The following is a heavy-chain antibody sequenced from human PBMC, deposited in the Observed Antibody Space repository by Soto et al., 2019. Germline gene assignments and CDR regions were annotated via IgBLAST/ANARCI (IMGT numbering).Heavy chain of an antibody. J-gene: IGHJ5*02. V-gene: IGHV1-18*01. CDR2: ISAYNGNT. D-gene: IGHD5-12*01. Sequence: EASVXVSCKASGYTFTSYGISWVRQAPGQGLEWMGWISAYNGNTNYAQKLQGRVTMTTDTSTSTAYMELRSLRSDDTAVYYCARDAAANSGYVFASWFDPWGQGTLVTVSS. CDR3: ARDAAANSGYVFASWFDP. CDR1: GYTFTSYG.